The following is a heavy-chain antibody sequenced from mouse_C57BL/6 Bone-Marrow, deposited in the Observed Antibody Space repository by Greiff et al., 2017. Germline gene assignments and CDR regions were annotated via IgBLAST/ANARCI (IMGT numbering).Heavy chain of an antibody. CDR2: FYPGSGSI. CDR3: ERHEDGVLQLVPLFDY. J-gene: IGHJ2*01. V-gene: IGHV1-62-2*01. CDR1: GYTFTEYS. Sequence: QVQLQQSGAELVKPGASVKLSCKASGYTFTEYSIHWVKQRPGQGLEWIGCFYPGSGSIKYNEKFKDTATLTANKSSSTVYMELSRLTSEDSAVFFGERHEDGVLQLVPLFDYWGQGTTLTVSS. D-gene: IGHD4-1*02.